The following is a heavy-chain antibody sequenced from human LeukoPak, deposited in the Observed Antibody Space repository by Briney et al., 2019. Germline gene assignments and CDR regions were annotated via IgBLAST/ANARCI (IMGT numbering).Heavy chain of an antibody. V-gene: IGHV4-39*01. D-gene: IGHD3-9*01. CDR3: AGIYHNDWSYHLHY. J-gene: IGHJ4*02. CDR2: IYYSGST. CDR1: GGSISSYRSY. Sequence: SEPLSLTCTVSGGSISSYRSYWGWIRQPPGKGLEWIATIYYSGSTYYNPSVKSRLTISVDTSKNQFSLQLSSVTAADTAVYYCAGIYHNDWSYHLHYWGQGTLVTVSS.